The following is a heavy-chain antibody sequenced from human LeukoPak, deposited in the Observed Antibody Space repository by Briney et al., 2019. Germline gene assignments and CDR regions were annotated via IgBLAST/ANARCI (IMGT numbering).Heavy chain of an antibody. Sequence: SETLSLTCTVSGGSVNSFYWTWIRQPGGKGLEWIGRIYSSGSTNYNPSPKNRVTMSVDTSKNQFSLKLTSVTAADTAVYYCARVSVSGTYDYWGQGTLVTVSS. CDR3: ARVSVSGTYDY. CDR2: IYSSGST. D-gene: IGHD1-26*01. V-gene: IGHV4-4*07. CDR1: GGSVNSFY. J-gene: IGHJ4*02.